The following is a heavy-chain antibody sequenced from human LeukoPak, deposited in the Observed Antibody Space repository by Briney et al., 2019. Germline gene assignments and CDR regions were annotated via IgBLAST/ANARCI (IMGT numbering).Heavy chain of an antibody. CDR1: GGSFSGYY. D-gene: IGHD6-19*01. Sequence: PSETLSLTCAVYGGSFSGYYWSWIRQPPGKGLEWIGEINHSGSTNYNPSLKSRATISVDTSKNQFSLKLSSVTAADTAVYYCARKAVAGNYFDYWGQGTLVTVSS. J-gene: IGHJ4*02. CDR3: ARKAVAGNYFDY. CDR2: INHSGST. V-gene: IGHV4-34*01.